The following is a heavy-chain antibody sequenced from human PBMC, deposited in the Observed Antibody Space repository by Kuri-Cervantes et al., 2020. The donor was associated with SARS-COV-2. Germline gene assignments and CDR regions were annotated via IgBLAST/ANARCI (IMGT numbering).Heavy chain of an antibody. CDR3: ARDFSSEAVRPSWARTQYYFDY. J-gene: IGHJ4*02. CDR2: INPNSGGT. CDR1: GYTFIGYY. D-gene: IGHD6-6*01. Sequence: ASVKVSCKASGYTFIGYYMHWVRQAPGQGLEWMGWINPNSGGTNYAQKFQGRVTMTRDTSISTAYMELSRLRSDDTAVYYCARDFSSEAVRPSWARTQYYFDYWGQGTLVTVSS. V-gene: IGHV1-2*02.